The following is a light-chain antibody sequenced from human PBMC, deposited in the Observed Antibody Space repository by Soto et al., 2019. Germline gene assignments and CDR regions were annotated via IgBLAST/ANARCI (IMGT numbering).Light chain of an antibody. V-gene: IGKV1-5*01. CDR1: QSISSW. Sequence: DIQMTQSPSTLSASVGDRVTITCRASQSISSWLAWYQQKPGKAPKLLIYDASSLESGVPSRFSGSGSGTEFPLTISSLQPDDFATYYCQQYNSYLRTFGQGTKLEIK. CDR2: DAS. CDR3: QQYNSYLRT. J-gene: IGKJ2*01.